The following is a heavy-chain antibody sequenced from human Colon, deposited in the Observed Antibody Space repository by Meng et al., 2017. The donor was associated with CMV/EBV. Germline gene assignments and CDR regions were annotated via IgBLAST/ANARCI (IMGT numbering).Heavy chain of an antibody. CDR1: VGAFNTSA. Sequence: SSQGSVGAFNTSAPAWLPPAPGQGLEWVGRIIPMLEKPDYAQSLKDRVTITADKSTTTTYMELRSLKSEDTAVYFCARDNNWFDPWGQGTLVTVSS. CDR3: ARDNNWFDP. CDR2: IIPMLEKP. J-gene: IGHJ5*02. V-gene: IGHV1-69*04. D-gene: IGHD2/OR15-2a*01.